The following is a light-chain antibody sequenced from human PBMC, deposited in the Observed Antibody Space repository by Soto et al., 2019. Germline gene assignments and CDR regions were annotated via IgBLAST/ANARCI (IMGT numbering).Light chain of an antibody. CDR2: DVS. V-gene: IGLV2-14*01. CDR3: SSYTSSSPYV. Sequence: QSVLTQPASVSGSPGQSITISCTGTSSDVGGYNYVSWYQQHPGKAPKLMIYDVSNRPSGVPNRFSGSKSGNTASLTISGLQAEDEADYYCSSYTSSSPYVFGTGTRSPS. CDR1: SSDVGGYNY. J-gene: IGLJ1*01.